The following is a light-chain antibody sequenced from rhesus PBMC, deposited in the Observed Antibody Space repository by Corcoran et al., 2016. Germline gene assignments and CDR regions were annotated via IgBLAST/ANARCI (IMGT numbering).Light chain of an antibody. CDR1: QGISDY. CDR2: AAS. V-gene: IGKV1-36*02. CDR3: LQGYNIPLT. Sequence: DIQMTQSPSSLSASVGDRVTISCRASQGISDYLSWYQQKPGKAPKRLIYAASSLESGAPSRFSGGGSWTDFTLTIRSLQPEDFAAYYCLQGYNIPLTFGGGTKVEIK. J-gene: IGKJ4*01.